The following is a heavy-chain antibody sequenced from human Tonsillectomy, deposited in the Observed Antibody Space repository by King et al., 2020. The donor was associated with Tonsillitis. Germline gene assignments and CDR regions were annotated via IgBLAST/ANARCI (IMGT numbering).Heavy chain of an antibody. J-gene: IGHJ3*02. V-gene: IGHV1-2*02. CDR1: GYTLTDYY. Sequence: VQLVESGAEVKKPGASVKVSCKASGYTLTDYYMHWGRQAPGQGLEWMGWINAKSGGTNYAQKFQGRVTMNRDTSISTAYMELSRVRSDDTAVYYCARDPSRGAATADDAFDIWGQGTMVTVS. CDR3: ARDPSRGAATADDAFDI. CDR2: INAKSGGT. D-gene: IGHD6-13*01.